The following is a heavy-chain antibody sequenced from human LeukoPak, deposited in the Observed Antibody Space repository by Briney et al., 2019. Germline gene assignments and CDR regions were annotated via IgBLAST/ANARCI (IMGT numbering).Heavy chain of an antibody. CDR3: ARHQIVGATRSPFDY. J-gene: IGHJ4*02. V-gene: IGHV5-51*01. CDR1: GYSFATYW. CDR2: IYPGDSDT. D-gene: IGHD1-26*01. Sequence: GESLKISCKGSGYSFATYWIGWVRQTPGKGLEWMGIIYPGDSDTRYSPSFQGQVTISADKSINTAYLQWSSLKTSDTAMYYCARHQIVGATRSPFDYWGQGTPVTVSS.